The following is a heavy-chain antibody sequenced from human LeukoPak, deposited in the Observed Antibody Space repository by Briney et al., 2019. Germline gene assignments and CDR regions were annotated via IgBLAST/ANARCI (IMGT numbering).Heavy chain of an antibody. Sequence: GGSLRLSCAASGFTFSSYAMSWVRQAPGKGLEWVSAISGSGGSTYYADSVTGRFTISSDNSKNTLYLQMNSLRAEDTAVYYCAKAHYYDSSGPFDYWGQGTLVTVSS. J-gene: IGHJ4*02. CDR1: GFTFSSYA. D-gene: IGHD3-22*01. CDR2: ISGSGGST. CDR3: AKAHYYDSSGPFDY. V-gene: IGHV3-23*01.